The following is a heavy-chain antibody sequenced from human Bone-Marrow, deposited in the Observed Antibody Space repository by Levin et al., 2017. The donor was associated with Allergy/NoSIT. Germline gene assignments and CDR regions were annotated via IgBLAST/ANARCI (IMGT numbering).Heavy chain of an antibody. V-gene: IGHV3-21*01. CDR2: ISSSSSYI. CDR3: ARALMVVAARAGSYYFDY. Sequence: GESLKISCAASGFTFSSYSMNWVRQAPGKGLEWVSSISSSSSYIYYADSVKGRFTISRDNAKNSLYLQMNSLRAEDTAVYYCARALMVVAARAGSYYFDYWGQGTLVTVSS. D-gene: IGHD2-15*01. J-gene: IGHJ4*02. CDR1: GFTFSSYS.